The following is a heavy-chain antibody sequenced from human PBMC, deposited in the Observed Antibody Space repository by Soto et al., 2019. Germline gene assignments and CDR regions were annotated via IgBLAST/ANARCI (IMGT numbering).Heavy chain of an antibody. D-gene: IGHD3-10*01. CDR2: IKQDESEK. V-gene: IGHV3-7*03. Sequence: GGSLRLSCAASGFTFSTYWMSWVRHAPGKGLEWVANIKQDESEKYYVDSVKGRFTISRDNAKNSLYLQMNSLRAEDTALYYCARIVRDIGVIAPHLDSWGLGTLVTVSS. J-gene: IGHJ4*02. CDR3: ARIVRDIGVIAPHLDS. CDR1: GFTFSTYW.